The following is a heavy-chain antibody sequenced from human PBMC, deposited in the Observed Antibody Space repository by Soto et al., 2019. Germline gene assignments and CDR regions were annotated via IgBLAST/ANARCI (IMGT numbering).Heavy chain of an antibody. CDR3: ASHIAAAGPAEYFQH. D-gene: IGHD6-13*01. J-gene: IGHJ1*01. Sequence: ASVKVSCKASGYTFTSYDINWVRQTAGQGLEWMGWMSPKTANTDYAQKFQDRVTMTRNNSISTAYMELSSLRSEDTAVYYCASHIAAAGPAEYFQHWGQGTLVTVSS. CDR2: MSPKTANT. V-gene: IGHV1-8*01. CDR1: GYTFTSYD.